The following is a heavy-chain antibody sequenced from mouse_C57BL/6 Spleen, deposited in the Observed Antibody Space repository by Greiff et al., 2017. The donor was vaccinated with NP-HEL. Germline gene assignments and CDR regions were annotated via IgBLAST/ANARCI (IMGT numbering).Heavy chain of an antibody. D-gene: IGHD1-1*01. CDR1: GYTFTNYW. V-gene: IGHV1-63*01. J-gene: IGHJ2*01. CDR3: ARSRSYYYGSSSGVFDY. Sequence: VQLQQSGAELVRPGTSVKMSCKASGYTFTNYWIGWAKQRPGHGLEWIGDIYPGGGYTNYNEKFKGKATLTADKSSSTAYMQFSSLTSEDSAIYYCARSRSYYYGSSSGVFDYWGQGTTLTVSS. CDR2: IYPGGGYT.